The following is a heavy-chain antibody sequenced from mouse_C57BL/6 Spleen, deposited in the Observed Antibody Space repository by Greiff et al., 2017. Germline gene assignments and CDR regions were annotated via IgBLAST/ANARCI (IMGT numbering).Heavy chain of an antibody. V-gene: IGHV1-64*01. CDR3: ARILITTVVARYFDV. CDR2: IHPNSGST. D-gene: IGHD1-1*01. CDR1: GYTFTSYW. J-gene: IGHJ1*03. Sequence: QVQLQQPGAELVKPGASVKLSCKASGYTFTSYWMHWVKQRPGQGLEWIGMIHPNSGSTNYNEKFKSKATLTVDKSSSTAYMQLSSLTSEDSAVYYGARILITTVVARYFDVWGTGTTVTVSS.